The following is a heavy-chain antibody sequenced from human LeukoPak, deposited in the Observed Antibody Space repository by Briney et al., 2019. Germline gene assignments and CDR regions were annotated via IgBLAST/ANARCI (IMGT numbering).Heavy chain of an antibody. CDR2: ISGSGGNT. V-gene: IGHV3-23*01. CDR3: AKDGKGAPVAGTGYFDY. D-gene: IGHD6-19*01. CDR1: GFTFSSYA. Sequence: GGSLRLSCAASGFTFSSYAMSWVRQAQGKGLEWVSVISGSGGNTYYADSVKGRFTISRDNSKNTLYLQMNSLRAEDTAIYYCAKDGKGAPVAGTGYFDYWGQGTLVTVSS. J-gene: IGHJ4*02.